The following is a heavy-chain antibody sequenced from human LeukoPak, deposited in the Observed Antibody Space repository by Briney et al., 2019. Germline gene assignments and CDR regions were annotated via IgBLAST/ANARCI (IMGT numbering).Heavy chain of an antibody. V-gene: IGHV3-30-3*01. CDR2: ISYDGSNK. J-gene: IGHJ4*02. Sequence: PGGSLRLSCAASGFTFSRYAMHWVRQAPGKGLEWVAVISYDGSNKYYADSVRGRFTISRDNAKDSLYLQMNNLRAEDTAVYYCPRGSEWDLLGSCDYWGQGTLVTVSS. CDR3: PRGSEWDLLGSCDY. D-gene: IGHD1-26*01. CDR1: GFTFSRYA.